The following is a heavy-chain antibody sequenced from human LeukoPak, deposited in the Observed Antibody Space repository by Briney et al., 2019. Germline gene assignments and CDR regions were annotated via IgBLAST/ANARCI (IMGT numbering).Heavy chain of an antibody. CDR3: ARGPYSYDSSGAFDI. D-gene: IGHD3-22*01. CDR2: IYHSGST. V-gene: IGHV4-38-2*02. CDR1: GYSISSGYY. Sequence: SETLSLTCTVSGYSISSGYYWGWIRQPPGKGLEWIGSIYHSGSTYYNPSLKSRVTISVDTSKNQFSLKLSSVTAADTAVYFCARGPYSYDSSGAFDIWGQGTMVTVSS. J-gene: IGHJ3*02.